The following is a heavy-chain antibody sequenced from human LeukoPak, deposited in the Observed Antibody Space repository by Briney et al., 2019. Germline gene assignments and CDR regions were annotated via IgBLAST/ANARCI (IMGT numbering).Heavy chain of an antibody. CDR3: ARDERVGYYFDY. V-gene: IGHV3-73*01. J-gene: IGHJ4*02. CDR2: IRSKANNYAT. CDR1: GFTFSGSA. D-gene: IGHD2-15*01. Sequence: GGSLRLSCAASGFTFSGSAFHWVRQPSGKGLEWVGRIRSKANNYATAYAASVEGRFTLSRDDAENTGHLQMNSLKTEDTAVYYCARDERVGYYFDYWGQGTLVTVSS.